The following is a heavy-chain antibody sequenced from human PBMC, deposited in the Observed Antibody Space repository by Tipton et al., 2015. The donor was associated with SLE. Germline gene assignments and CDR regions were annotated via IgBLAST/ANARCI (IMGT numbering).Heavy chain of an antibody. D-gene: IGHD2-15*01. V-gene: IGHV4-39*07. CDR1: GGPISSSRYY. CDR2: IYYSGST. J-gene: IGHJ5*02. CDR3: AAGVVVAAPSWFDP. Sequence: TLSLTCTVSGGPISSSRYYWGWIRQPPGKGLEWIGYIYYSGSTNYNPSLKSRVTISVDTSKNQFSLKLSSVTAADTAVYYCAAGVVVAAPSWFDPWGQGTLVTVSS.